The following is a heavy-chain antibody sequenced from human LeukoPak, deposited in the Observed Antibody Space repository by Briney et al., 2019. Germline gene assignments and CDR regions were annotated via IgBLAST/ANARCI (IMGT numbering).Heavy chain of an antibody. D-gene: IGHD2/OR15-2a*01. V-gene: IGHV4-39*01. J-gene: IGHJ4*02. Sequence: SETLSLTCTVSGVSISSSNSYWGWILQPPGKGLDCLGSIYYSGNTYYNAFLKTQVPIPIHTSKNQFSLRPTYVTAADTTVYYCARQPGSELSILPGGQGTLVTVSS. CDR1: GVSISSSNSY. CDR2: IYYSGNT. CDR3: ARQPGSELSILP.